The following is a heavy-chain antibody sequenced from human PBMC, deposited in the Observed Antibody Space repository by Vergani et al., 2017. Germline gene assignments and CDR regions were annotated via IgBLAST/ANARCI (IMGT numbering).Heavy chain of an antibody. Sequence: QVQLVQSGAEVKKPGSSVKVSCKASGGTFSSYTISWVRQAPGQGLEWMGRIIPILGIANYAQKFQGRVTITADKSTSTAYMELSSLRSEDTAVYYSAREPDRVATIRYYYYGMDVWGQGTTVTVSS. J-gene: IGHJ6*02. CDR2: IIPILGIA. CDR1: GGTFSSYT. D-gene: IGHD5-12*01. CDR3: AREPDRVATIRYYYYGMDV. V-gene: IGHV1-69*08.